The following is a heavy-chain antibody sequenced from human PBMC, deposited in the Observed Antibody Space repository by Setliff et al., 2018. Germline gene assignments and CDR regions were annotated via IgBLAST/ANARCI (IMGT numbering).Heavy chain of an antibody. CDR2: ISSTITST. D-gene: IGHD3-9*01. J-gene: IGHJ6*02. Sequence: GGSLRLSCAASGCTFSSSAMAWVRQAPGKGLEWVSAISSTITSTYYADSVKGRFTISRDNSKNTLYLQMNSLRAEDTAVYYCAKHGAYNDFLTGYNFYYDMDVWGQGTTVTVSS. CDR1: GCTFSSSA. V-gene: IGHV3-23*01. CDR3: AKHGAYNDFLTGYNFYYDMDV.